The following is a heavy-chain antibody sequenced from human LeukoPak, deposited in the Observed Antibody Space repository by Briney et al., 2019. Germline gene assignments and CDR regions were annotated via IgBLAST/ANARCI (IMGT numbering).Heavy chain of an antibody. CDR3: ARAVAAADYYYYYYMDV. CDR1: GGSISSGSYY. V-gene: IGHV4-61*02. CDR2: IYTSGST. J-gene: IGHJ6*03. Sequence: PSETLSLTCTVSGGSISSGSYYWSWIRQPAGKGLEWIGRIYTSGSTNYNPSLKGRVTISVDTSKNQFSLKLSSVTAADTAVYYCARAVAAADYYYYYYMDVWGKGTTVTISS. D-gene: IGHD6-13*01.